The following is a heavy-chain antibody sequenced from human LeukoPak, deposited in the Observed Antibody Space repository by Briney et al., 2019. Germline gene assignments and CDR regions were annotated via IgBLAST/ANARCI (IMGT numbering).Heavy chain of an antibody. J-gene: IGHJ4*02. Sequence: GGSLRLSCAASGFTFSSYWMHWVRQAPGKGLVWVSRIKSDGSNTNYADSVKGRFTISRDNAKNTLHLQMNSLRAEDTAVYYCAKGAAIGIYANFDYWGQGTLVTVSS. CDR3: AKGAAIGIYANFDY. V-gene: IGHV3-74*01. D-gene: IGHD6-13*01. CDR1: GFTFSSYW. CDR2: IKSDGSNT.